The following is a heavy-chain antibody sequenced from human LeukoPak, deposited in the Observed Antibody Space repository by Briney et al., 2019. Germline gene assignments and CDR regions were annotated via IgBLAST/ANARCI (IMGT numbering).Heavy chain of an antibody. D-gene: IGHD5-18*01. Sequence: ASVKVSCKASGYTFTSYYMHWVRQAPGQGLEWMGIINLSGGSTSYAQKFQGRVTMTRGMSTSTVYMELSSLRSEDTAVYYCARSPRWGDTAMLNYYMDVWGKGTTVTVSS. CDR3: ARSPRWGDTAMLNYYMDV. CDR1: GYTFTSYY. CDR2: INLSGGST. J-gene: IGHJ6*03. V-gene: IGHV1-46*01.